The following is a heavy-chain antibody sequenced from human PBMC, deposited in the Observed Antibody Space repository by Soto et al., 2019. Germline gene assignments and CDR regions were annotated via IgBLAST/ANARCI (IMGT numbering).Heavy chain of an antibody. CDR1: GLTFGSRA. CDR2: ITDNGGDA. CDR3: ARGSTESYPGSRIFDY. J-gene: IGHJ4*02. D-gene: IGHD3-10*01. V-gene: IGHV3-23*01. Sequence: PGGSLRLSCVASGLTFGSRAMSWVRQAPGEGLQWVATITDNGGDAKYADSVRGRFVISRDNSKKTLYLQMTSLTAEDSAMYFCARGSTESYPGSRIFDYWGQGTLVTVSS.